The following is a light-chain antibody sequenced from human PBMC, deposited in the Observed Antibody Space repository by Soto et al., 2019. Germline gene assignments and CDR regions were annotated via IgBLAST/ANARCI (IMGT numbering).Light chain of an antibody. CDR3: QKYDNVPFT. CDR2: DAA. V-gene: IGKV1-33*01. Sequence: DIQMTQSPDSLSASVGDRVTITCQASHDITNYVNWYQQKPGRAPRLLIYDAANLATGVPSRFSGRGSETDFTFTIASLQPEDVGIYYCQKYDNVPFTFGPGTKVNIK. CDR1: HDITNY. J-gene: IGKJ3*01.